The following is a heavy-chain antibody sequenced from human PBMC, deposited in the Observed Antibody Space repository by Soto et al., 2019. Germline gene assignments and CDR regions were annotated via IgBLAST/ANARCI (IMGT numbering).Heavy chain of an antibody. D-gene: IGHD3-9*01. CDR1: GVSFNSTDYY. CDR3: ARSNYDILTGIDY. J-gene: IGHJ4*02. CDR2: LFYSGST. V-gene: IGHV4-39*07. Sequence: SETLSLTCSVSGVSFNSTDYYWGWIRQPPGKGLEWIGSLFYSGSTYYNPSLKSRVTISVDTSKNQFSLKLSSVTAADTAVYYCARSNYDILTGIDYWGQGTLVTVSS.